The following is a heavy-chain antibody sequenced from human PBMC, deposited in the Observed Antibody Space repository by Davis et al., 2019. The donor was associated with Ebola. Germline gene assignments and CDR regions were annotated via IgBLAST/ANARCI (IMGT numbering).Heavy chain of an antibody. CDR2: MNPNSGNT. D-gene: IGHD7-27*01. Sequence: ASVKVSCKASGYTFTSYDINWVRQATGQGLEWMGWMNPNSGNTGYAQKFQGRVTLTRNTSISTAYMELSSLRSEDTAVYYCARELGITYYYYGMDVWGQGTTVTVSS. CDR3: ARELGITYYYYGMDV. CDR1: GYTFTSYD. J-gene: IGHJ6*02. V-gene: IGHV1-8*01.